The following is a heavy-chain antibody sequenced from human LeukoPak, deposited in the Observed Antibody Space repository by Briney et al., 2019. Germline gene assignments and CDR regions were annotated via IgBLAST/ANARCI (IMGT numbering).Heavy chain of an antibody. V-gene: IGHV4-61*02. CDR3: AREPAYYDYVWGSYRSTQPLDY. J-gene: IGHJ4*02. Sequence: SETLSLTCTVSGGSISSGSYYWSWIRQPAGKGLEWIGRIYTSGSTNYNTSLKSRVTISVDTSKNKFSLKLSSVTAADTAVYYCAREPAYYDYVWGSYRSTQPLDYWRQGTLVTVSS. D-gene: IGHD3-16*02. CDR2: IYTSGST. CDR1: GGSISSGSYY.